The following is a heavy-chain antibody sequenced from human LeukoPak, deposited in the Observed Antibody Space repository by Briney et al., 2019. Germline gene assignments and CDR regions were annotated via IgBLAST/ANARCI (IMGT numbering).Heavy chain of an antibody. V-gene: IGHV3-21*01. J-gene: IGHJ4*02. CDR3: ARDGEGYYDFWSGHMGY. Sequence: PGGSLRLSCAASGFTFSSYSMNWVRQAPGKGLEWVSSISSSSSYIYYADSVKGRFTISRDNAKNSLYLQMNSLRAEDTAVYYCARDGEGYYDFWSGHMGYWGQGTLVTVSS. CDR2: ISSSSSYI. D-gene: IGHD3-3*01. CDR1: GFTFSSYS.